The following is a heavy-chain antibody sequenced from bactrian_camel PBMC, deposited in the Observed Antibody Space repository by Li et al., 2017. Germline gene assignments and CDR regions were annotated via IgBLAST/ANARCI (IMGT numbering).Heavy chain of an antibody. Sequence: VQLVESGGGSVQAGGSLRLSCEPSDESYWSTNCMAWFRRAPGKDREGIAVICNDGVTTYADDVKGRFTISEDNANNTVYLQMDTLKPDDTATYYCAATRGPLLVRYVFEEGRYKYWGQGTQVTVS. J-gene: IGHJ4*01. V-gene: IGHV3S53*01. CDR1: DESYWSTNC. CDR3: AATRGPLLVRYVFEEGRYKY. CDR2: ICNDGVT. D-gene: IGHD4*01.